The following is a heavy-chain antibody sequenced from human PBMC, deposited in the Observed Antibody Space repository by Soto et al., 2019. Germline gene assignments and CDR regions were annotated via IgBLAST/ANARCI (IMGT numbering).Heavy chain of an antibody. CDR1: GGTFSSYA. Sequence: QVQLVQSGAEVKKPGSSVKVSCKASGGTFSSYAISCVRQAPGQGLEWMGGIIPIFGTANYAQKFQGRVTITADESTSPAYMELSSLRSEDTAMYYCAREGCSSTSCYHYYYYGMDVWGQGTTVTVSS. D-gene: IGHD2-2*01. CDR2: IIPIFGTA. CDR3: AREGCSSTSCYHYYYYGMDV. V-gene: IGHV1-69*01. J-gene: IGHJ6*02.